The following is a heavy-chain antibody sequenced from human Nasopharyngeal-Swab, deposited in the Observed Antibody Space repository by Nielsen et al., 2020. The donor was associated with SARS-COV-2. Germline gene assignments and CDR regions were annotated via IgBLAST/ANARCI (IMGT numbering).Heavy chain of an antibody. CDR1: GFSFNNYG. J-gene: IGHJ3*02. CDR2: ISYEGSKK. V-gene: IGHV3-30*18. CDR3: AKANVLFWFGQFKNDGFDI. Sequence: GESLKISCPASGFSFNNYGMHWVRQAPGKGLEWVAVISYEGSKKYYAESVEGRFTISRDYSKSTLYLQMNSLRPEDTAMYYCAKANVLFWFGQFKNDGFDIWGQGTMVAVSS. D-gene: IGHD3-10*01.